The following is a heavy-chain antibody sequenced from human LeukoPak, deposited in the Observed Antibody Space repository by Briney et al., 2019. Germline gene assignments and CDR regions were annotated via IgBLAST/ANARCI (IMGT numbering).Heavy chain of an antibody. CDR1: GFTFSNYN. Sequence: GGSLRLSCAASGFTFSNYNMNWVRQAPGKGLEWVSSITSTSSYIYYADSVKGRFTISRDNAKNSLYLQMNSLRAEDTAVYYCAREGEGILWFGELYWGQGTLVTVSS. CDR3: AREGEGILWFGELY. D-gene: IGHD3-10*01. J-gene: IGHJ4*02. CDR2: ITSTSSYI. V-gene: IGHV3-21*04.